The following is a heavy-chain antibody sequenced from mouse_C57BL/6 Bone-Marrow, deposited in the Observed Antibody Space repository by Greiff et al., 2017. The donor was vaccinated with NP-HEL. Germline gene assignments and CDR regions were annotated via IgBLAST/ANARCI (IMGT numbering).Heavy chain of an antibody. J-gene: IGHJ4*01. CDR2: IYPGSGNT. Sequence: VQLQESGAELVRPGASVKLSCKASGYTFTDYYINWVKQRPGQGLEWIARIYPGSGNTYYNEKFKGKATLTAEKSSSTAYMQLSSLTSEDSAVYFCAGDWGAMDYWGQGTSVTVSS. CDR3: AGDWGAMDY. CDR1: GYTFTDYY. V-gene: IGHV1-76*01. D-gene: IGHD4-1*01.